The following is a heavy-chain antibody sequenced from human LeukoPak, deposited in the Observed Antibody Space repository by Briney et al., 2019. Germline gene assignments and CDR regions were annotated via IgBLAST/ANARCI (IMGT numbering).Heavy chain of an antibody. CDR3: ARDSVEASNYFDY. CDR2: IKQDGSEK. D-gene: IGHD4-23*01. V-gene: IGHV3-7*01. Sequence: PGGSLRLSCAASGFTFSNYWMSWVRQAPGKGLEWVANIKQDGSEKYYVDSVKGRFTISRDNAKNSLYLQMNSLRVEDTALYYCARDSVEASNYFDYWGQGTRVTVSS. J-gene: IGHJ4*02. CDR1: GFTFSNYW.